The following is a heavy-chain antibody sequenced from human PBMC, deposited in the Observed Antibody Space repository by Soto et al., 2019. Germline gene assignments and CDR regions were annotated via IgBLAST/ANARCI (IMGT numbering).Heavy chain of an antibody. J-gene: IGHJ6*02. D-gene: IGHD2-15*01. V-gene: IGHV4-61*08. CDR3: ARSSDGFNTPYYYYAMDV. CDR2: IYYSGST. Sequence: SETLCLTCTVSGGSISSGGYYWSWIRQHPGKGLEWIGYIYYSGSTNYNPSLKSRVTISVDTSKNQFSLKLSSVTAADTAVYYCARSSDGFNTPYYYYAMDVWGQGTTVTVSS. CDR1: GGSISSGGYY.